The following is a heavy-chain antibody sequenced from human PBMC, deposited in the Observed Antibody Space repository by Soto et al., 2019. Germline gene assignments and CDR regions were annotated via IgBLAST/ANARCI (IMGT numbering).Heavy chain of an antibody. D-gene: IGHD3-3*01. J-gene: IGHJ4*02. CDR3: AKVINRFLEWLDDY. CDR1: GYTFTSYY. Sequence: GASVKVSCKASGYTFTSYYIHWVRQAPGQGLEWMGIINPSDATTYYAQKFQGRVIMTRDTSTSTVYMELSSLRSEDTAIYYCAKVINRFLEWLDDYWGQGTLVTVSS. V-gene: IGHV1-46*01. CDR2: INPSDATT.